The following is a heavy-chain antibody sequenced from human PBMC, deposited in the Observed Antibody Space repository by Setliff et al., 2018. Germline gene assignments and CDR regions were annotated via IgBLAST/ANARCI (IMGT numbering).Heavy chain of an antibody. J-gene: IGHJ5*02. Sequence: SETLSLTCTVSGDSISTYYWSWIRRPAGKGLKWIGRVFVDGSTNYNPSLKSRVTMSVDTSKNQFSLKLTSVTAADTAIYYCARDTSSDWAAWFDPWSQGILVTVSS. D-gene: IGHD3-22*01. V-gene: IGHV4-4*07. CDR1: GDSISTYY. CDR3: ARDTSSDWAAWFDP. CDR2: VFVDGST.